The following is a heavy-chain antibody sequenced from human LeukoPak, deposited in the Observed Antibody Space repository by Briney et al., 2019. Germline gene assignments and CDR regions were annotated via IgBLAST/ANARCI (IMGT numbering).Heavy chain of an antibody. CDR3: AKDIVAPGLFFDY. V-gene: IGHV3-7*03. CDR1: GFTFSSYW. CDR2: IKQDGSEK. J-gene: IGHJ4*02. D-gene: IGHD3-16*02. Sequence: GGSLRLSCAASGFTFSSYWMSWVRQAPGKGLEWVANIKQDGSEKYYVDSVKGRFTTSRDDAKNSLYLQMNSLRAEDTAVYYCAKDIVAPGLFFDYWGQGTLVTVSS.